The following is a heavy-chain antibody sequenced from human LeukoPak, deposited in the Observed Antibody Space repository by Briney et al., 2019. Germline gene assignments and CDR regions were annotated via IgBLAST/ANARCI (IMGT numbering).Heavy chain of an antibody. CDR3: AKAQLGTEIQLWLRGDYYYMDV. CDR2: IRYDGSNK. Sequence: GGSLRLSCAASGFTFSSYGMHWVRQAPGKGLEWVAFIRYDGSNKYYADPVKGRFTISRDNSKNTLYLQMNSLRAEDTAVYYCAKAQLGTEIQLWLRGDYYYMDVWGKGTTVTVSS. V-gene: IGHV3-30*02. J-gene: IGHJ6*03. CDR1: GFTFSSYG. D-gene: IGHD5-18*01.